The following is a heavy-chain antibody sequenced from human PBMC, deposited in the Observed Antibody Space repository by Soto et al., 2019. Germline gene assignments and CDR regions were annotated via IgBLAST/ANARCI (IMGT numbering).Heavy chain of an antibody. Sequence: SETLSLTCTVSGGSISSGDYYWSWIRQHPGKGLELIVYIYYSVSTFYNPSLKSRVSLSVDSSKNQFSLKLSSVTAADTAVYYCARWWSGSRQGFDPWGQGTLVTVSS. D-gene: IGHD3-3*01. CDR1: GGSISSGDYY. CDR3: ARWWSGSRQGFDP. V-gene: IGHV4-31*03. J-gene: IGHJ5*02. CDR2: IYYSVST.